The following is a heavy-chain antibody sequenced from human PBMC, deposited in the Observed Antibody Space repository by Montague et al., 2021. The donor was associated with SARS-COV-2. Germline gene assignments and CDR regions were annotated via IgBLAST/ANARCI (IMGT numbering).Heavy chain of an antibody. D-gene: IGHD6-13*01. V-gene: IGHV4-34*01. CDR3: ARGHYSSGWYEIRYYFDY. CDR2: INHSGST. CDR1: GGSFSGYY. Sequence: SETLSLTCAVYGGSFSGYYWSWIRQPPGKGLEWIGEINHSGSTNYNPSLKSRVTISVDTSKNQFSLKLSSVTAADTAVYYCARGHYSSGWYEIRYYFDYWGQGTLVTVSS. J-gene: IGHJ4*02.